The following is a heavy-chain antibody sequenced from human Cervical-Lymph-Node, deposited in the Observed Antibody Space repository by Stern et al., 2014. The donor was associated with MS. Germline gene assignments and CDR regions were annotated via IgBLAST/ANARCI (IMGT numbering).Heavy chain of an antibody. Sequence: QVQLVQSGPGLVKPSQTLSLTCTVSGGSVGSGSYDWSWIRQPAGKGLEWIGRIYTTGSTYYNPSLKSRVSLSIDTSKNQVSLKLTSLTAADTAVYYCARDKEDTNMAFRYFDNWGQGTLVTVSS. CDR2: IYTTGST. CDR1: GGSVGSGSYD. CDR3: ARDKEDTNMAFRYFDN. D-gene: IGHD5-18*01. V-gene: IGHV4-61*02. J-gene: IGHJ4*02.